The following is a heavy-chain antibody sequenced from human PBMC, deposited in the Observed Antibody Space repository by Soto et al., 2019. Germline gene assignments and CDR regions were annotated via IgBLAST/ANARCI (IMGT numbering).Heavy chain of an antibody. J-gene: IGHJ4*02. V-gene: IGHV1-18*01. CDR1: GYTFPSYG. CDR2: ISAYNGNT. D-gene: IGHD3-3*01. Sequence: QVQLVQSGAEVKKPGASVKVSCKASGYTFPSYGISWVRQAPGQGLEWMGWISAYNGNTNYAQKLQGRVTMTTDTSTSTAYMELRSLRSDDTAVYYCARDQYDFWSGYYLKFDYWGQGTLVTVSS. CDR3: ARDQYDFWSGYYLKFDY.